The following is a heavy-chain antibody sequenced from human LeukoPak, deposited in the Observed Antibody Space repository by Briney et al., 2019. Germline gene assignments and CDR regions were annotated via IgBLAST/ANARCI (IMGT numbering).Heavy chain of an antibody. CDR2: INPSGGST. J-gene: IGHJ6*02. CDR3: ARGGAVAYSYYYYGMDV. D-gene: IGHD6-19*01. CDR1: GYTFTSYY. Sequence: GASVKVSCKASGYTFTSYYMHWVRQAPGQGLEWMGIINPSGGSTSYAQKFQGRVTMTRDTSTSTVYMELSSLRSEDTAVYYCARGGAVAYSYYYYGMDVWGQGTTVTVSS. V-gene: IGHV1-46*01.